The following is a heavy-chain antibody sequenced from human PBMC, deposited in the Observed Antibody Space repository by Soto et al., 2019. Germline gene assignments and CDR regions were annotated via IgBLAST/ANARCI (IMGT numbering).Heavy chain of an antibody. Sequence: ETLSLTCTVSGGSISSYYWSWIRQPPGKGLEWIGYIYYSGSTNYNPSLKSRVTISVDKSKNQFSLKLSSVTAADTAVYYCARRYGDQFDNSGQGTLVTVSS. V-gene: IGHV4-59*01. CDR3: ARRYGDQFDN. CDR1: GGSISSYY. D-gene: IGHD4-17*01. CDR2: IYYSGST. J-gene: IGHJ4*02.